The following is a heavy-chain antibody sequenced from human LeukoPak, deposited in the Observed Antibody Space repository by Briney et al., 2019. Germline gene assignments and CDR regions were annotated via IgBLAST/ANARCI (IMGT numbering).Heavy chain of an antibody. J-gene: IGHJ5*02. CDR2: INANSGGT. D-gene: IGHD1-14*01. Sequence: ASVKVSCKASGYTFTGYYMHWVRQAPGQGLAWMGWINANSGGTNYAQKFQGRVTMTRDTSISTAYMELSRLRSDDTAVYYCAREIDRIPNWFDPWGQGTLVTVSS. CDR3: AREIDRIPNWFDP. V-gene: IGHV1-2*02. CDR1: GYTFTGYY.